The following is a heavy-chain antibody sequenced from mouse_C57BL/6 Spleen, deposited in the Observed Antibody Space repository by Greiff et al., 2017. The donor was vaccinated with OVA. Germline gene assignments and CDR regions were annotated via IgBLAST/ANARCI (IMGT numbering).Heavy chain of an antibody. D-gene: IGHD1-1*01. CDR3: TRDGSSYAMDY. J-gene: IGHJ4*01. Sequence: VKVVESGAELVRPGASVTLSCKASGYTFTDYEMHWVKQTPVHGLEWIGAIDPETGGTAYNQKFKGKAILTADKSSSTAYMELRSLTSEDSAVYYCTRDGSSYAMDYWGQGTSVTVSS. CDR2: IDPETGGT. CDR1: GYTFTDYE. V-gene: IGHV1-15*01.